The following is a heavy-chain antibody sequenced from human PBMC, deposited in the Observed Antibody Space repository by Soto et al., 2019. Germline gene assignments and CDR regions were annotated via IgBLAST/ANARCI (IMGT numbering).Heavy chain of an antibody. CDR1: GFTFSSYA. J-gene: IGHJ5*01. CDR2: ISGSGVTT. Sequence: EVQLLESGGALVQPGGSLRLSCIASGFTFSSYAMSWVRQAPWQGLEWVSSISGSGVTTYYADSVKGRFTISRDNSMHTRYLQLNSLRTEDTAVYDCAKSKGRTVTTTLDSWGQATLVTVSS. D-gene: IGHD4-17*01. V-gene: IGHV3-23*01. CDR3: AKSKGRTVTTTLDS.